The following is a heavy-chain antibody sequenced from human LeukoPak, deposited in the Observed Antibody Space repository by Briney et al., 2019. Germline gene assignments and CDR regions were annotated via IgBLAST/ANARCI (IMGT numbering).Heavy chain of an antibody. CDR1: GGSFSGYY. Sequence: SETLSLTCAVYGGSFSGYYWSWIRQPPGKGLEWIGEINHSGSTNYNPSLKSRVTISVDTSKNQFSLKLSSVTAADTAVYYCARADYYDSPGDVWSKGTTVTVSS. J-gene: IGHJ6*04. V-gene: IGHV4-34*01. CDR2: INHSGST. D-gene: IGHD3-22*01. CDR3: ARADYYDSPGDV.